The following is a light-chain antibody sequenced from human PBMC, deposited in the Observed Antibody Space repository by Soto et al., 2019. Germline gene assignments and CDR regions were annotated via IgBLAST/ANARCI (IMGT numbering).Light chain of an antibody. V-gene: IGKV4-1*01. Sequence: DIVMTQSPDSLAVSLGERATINCKSSQSVLYSSDNKNYLAWYQQKPGQPPKLLIFWASTRESGVPDRFSGSGSGTDFTLTISSLQAEDVAVYYCQQNYGPPFTFGQGTKLEIK. CDR1: QSVLYSSDNKNY. CDR3: QQNYGPPFT. J-gene: IGKJ2*01. CDR2: WAS.